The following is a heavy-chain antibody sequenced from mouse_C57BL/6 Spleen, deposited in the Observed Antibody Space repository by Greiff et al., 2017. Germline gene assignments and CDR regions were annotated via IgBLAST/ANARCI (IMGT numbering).Heavy chain of an antibody. CDR2: ISDGGSYS. CDR3: TRDRNTTVVSNWYFDV. D-gene: IGHD1-1*01. CDR1: GFTFSSYA. J-gene: IGHJ1*03. Sequence: EVKVVESGGGLVKPGGSLKLSCAASGFTFSSYAMSWVRQTPEKRLEWVATISDGGSYSYTPYNVHGLFTISGNNAKNILYLQMSHLKAEDTAMYCGTRDRNTTVVSNWYFDVWGTGTTVTVSS. V-gene: IGHV5-4*01.